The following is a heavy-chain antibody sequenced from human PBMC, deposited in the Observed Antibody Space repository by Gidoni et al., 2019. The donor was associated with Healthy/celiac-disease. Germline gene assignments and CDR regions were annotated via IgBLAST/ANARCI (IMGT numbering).Heavy chain of an antibody. CDR2: IYYSGST. CDR1: GGSISSYY. V-gene: IGHV4-59*01. Sequence: QVQLQESGPGLVKPSETLSLTCTVAGGSISSYYWSWIRQPPWKGLEWIWYIYYSGSTNYNPSLTSRVTISVDTSKNPFSLKLSSVTAADTAVYYCARGDYGDYFDYWGQGTLVTVSS. J-gene: IGHJ4*02. D-gene: IGHD4-17*01. CDR3: ARGDYGDYFDY.